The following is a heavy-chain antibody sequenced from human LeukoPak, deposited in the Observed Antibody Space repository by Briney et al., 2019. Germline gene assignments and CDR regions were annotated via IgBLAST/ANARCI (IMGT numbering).Heavy chain of an antibody. J-gene: IGHJ4*02. Sequence: PGRSLRLSCSVSGFTFSNYAMSWVRQAPGKGLEWVSAIGGSGGDTYYADSVKGRFTISRDNSKNTLYLQMNSLRAEDTAVYYCAKERGGYNPFDYWGQGTLVTVSS. CDR3: AKERGGYNPFDY. CDR1: GFTFSNYA. D-gene: IGHD5-24*01. V-gene: IGHV3-23*01. CDR2: IGGSGGDT.